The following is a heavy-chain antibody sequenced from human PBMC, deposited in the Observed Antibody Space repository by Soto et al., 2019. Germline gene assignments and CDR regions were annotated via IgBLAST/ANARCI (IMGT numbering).Heavy chain of an antibody. J-gene: IGHJ4*02. D-gene: IGHD6-19*01. CDR3: ARGEGQWLVFGY. Sequence: NPSETLSLTCAVYGGSFSGYYWSWIRQPPGKGLEWIGEINHSGSTNYNPSLKSRVTISVDTSKNQFSLKLSSVTAADTAVYYCARGEGQWLVFGYWGQGTLVTVSS. V-gene: IGHV4-34*01. CDR1: GGSFSGYY. CDR2: INHSGST.